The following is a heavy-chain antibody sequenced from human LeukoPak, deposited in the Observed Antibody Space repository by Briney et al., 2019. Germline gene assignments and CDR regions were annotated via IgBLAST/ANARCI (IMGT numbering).Heavy chain of an antibody. CDR1: GFTFSDYY. J-gene: IGHJ4*02. V-gene: IGHV3-11*05. Sequence: GGSLRLSCAASGFTFSDYYMSWIRQAPGKGLEWVSYISSSSRYTNFADSVKGRFTISRDNAKNSLYLQMKSLRAEDTAVYYCARATYGSVFFDYWGQGTLVTVSS. CDR2: ISSSSRYT. D-gene: IGHD4-17*01. CDR3: ARATYGSVFFDY.